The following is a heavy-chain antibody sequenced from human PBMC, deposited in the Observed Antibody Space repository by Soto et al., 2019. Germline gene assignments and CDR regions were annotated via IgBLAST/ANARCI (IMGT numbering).Heavy chain of an antibody. CDR2: INHSGST. J-gene: IGHJ4*02. D-gene: IGHD1-26*01. CDR3: ARRRLGATPFDY. CDR1: GGSFSGYY. Sequence: PSETLSLTCAVYGGSFSGYYWSWIRQPPGKGLEWIGEINHSGSTNYNPSLKSRVTISVDTSKNQFSLQLSSVTAADTAVYYCARRRLGATPFDYWGQGTLVTVSS. V-gene: IGHV4-34*01.